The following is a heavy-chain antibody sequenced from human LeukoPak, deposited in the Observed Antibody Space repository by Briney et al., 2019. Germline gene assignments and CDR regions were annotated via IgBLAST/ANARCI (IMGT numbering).Heavy chain of an antibody. CDR1: GGSISSSSYY. D-gene: IGHD3-3*01. J-gene: IGHJ5*02. CDR3: ARDITIFGVVILNWFDP. CDR2: IYYSGST. V-gene: IGHV4-39*02. Sequence: SETLSLTCTVSGGSISSSSYYWGWIRQPPGKGLEWIGSIYYSGSTYYNPSLKSRVTISVDTSKNQFSLKLSSVTAADTAVYYCARDITIFGVVILNWFDPWGQGTLVTVSS.